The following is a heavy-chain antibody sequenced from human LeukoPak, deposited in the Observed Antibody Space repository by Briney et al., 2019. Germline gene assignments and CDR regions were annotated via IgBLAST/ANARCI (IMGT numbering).Heavy chain of an antibody. Sequence: GGPLRLSCAASGFTFSSYAMSWVRQAPGKGLVWVSRIASDGSSTTYADSVKGRFSISRDNAKNTLYLQMNSLRVEDTAVYYCARGRPHGNDYWGQGTLVTVSS. D-gene: IGHD4-23*01. CDR1: GFTFSSYA. V-gene: IGHV3-74*01. J-gene: IGHJ4*02. CDR3: ARGRPHGNDY. CDR2: IASDGSST.